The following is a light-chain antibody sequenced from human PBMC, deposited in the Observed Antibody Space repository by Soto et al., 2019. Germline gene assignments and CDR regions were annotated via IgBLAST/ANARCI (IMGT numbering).Light chain of an antibody. CDR3: QQYNNWPCT. V-gene: IGKV3-15*01. Sequence: EILMTQSPATLSVSPGERATLSCSASQSVSSYLAWYQQKPGQPPRLLIYGASTRATGIPARFSCSGSGTDFTLTISSLQSADFAVYYCQQYNNWPCTFGQAPKVEIK. J-gene: IGKJ1*01. CDR2: GAS. CDR1: QSVSSY.